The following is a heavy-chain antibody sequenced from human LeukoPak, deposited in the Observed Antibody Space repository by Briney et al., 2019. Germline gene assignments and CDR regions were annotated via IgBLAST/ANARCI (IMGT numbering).Heavy chain of an antibody. CDR3: ARSKTKNSGWGNLPSDY. J-gene: IGHJ4*02. CDR2: INHSGST. Sequence: SETLSLTCAVYGGSFSGYYWSWIRQPPGKGLEWIGEINHSGSTNYNPSLKSRVTISVDTSKNQFSLKLSSVTAADTAVYYCARSKTKNSGWGNLPSDYWGQGTLVTVSS. D-gene: IGHD6-19*01. V-gene: IGHV4-34*01. CDR1: GGSFSGYY.